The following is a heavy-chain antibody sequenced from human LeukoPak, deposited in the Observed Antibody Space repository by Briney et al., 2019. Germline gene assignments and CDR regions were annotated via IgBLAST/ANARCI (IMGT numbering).Heavy chain of an antibody. CDR3: AGDYCSSTSCHTPYYYYYGMDV. CDR2: MNPNSGNT. V-gene: IGHV1-8*01. CDR1: GYTFTSYD. D-gene: IGHD2-2*01. Sequence: GASVKVSCKASGYTFTSYDINWVRQATAPGLEWMGLMNPNSGNTGYAQKFQGRVTMTRNTSISTAYMELSSLRSEDTAVYYCAGDYCSSTSCHTPYYYYYGMDVWGQGTTVTVSS. J-gene: IGHJ6*02.